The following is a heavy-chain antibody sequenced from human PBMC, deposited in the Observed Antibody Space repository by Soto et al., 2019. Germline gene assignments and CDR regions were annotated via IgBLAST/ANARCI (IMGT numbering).Heavy chain of an antibody. CDR2: ISAGGDST. Sequence: PGGSLRLSCATSGFTFSSYPMNWVRRAPGKGLEWVSGISAGGDSTYYADSVKGRFTIFRDDSKNSVYLQMNSLRAEDTAVYYCARRVWGQGTLVTVSS. V-gene: IGHV3-23*01. J-gene: IGHJ4*02. CDR1: GFTFSSYP. CDR3: ARRV.